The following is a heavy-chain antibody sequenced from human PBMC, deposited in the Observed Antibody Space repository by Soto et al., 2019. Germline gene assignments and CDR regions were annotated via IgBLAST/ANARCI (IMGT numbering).Heavy chain of an antibody. CDR1: GDSISTYY. D-gene: IGHD3-10*01. CDR2: VYYTGST. V-gene: IGHV4-59*08. Sequence: PSETLSLTCTVSGDSISTYYWTWIRQPPGKGLEWIGFVYYTGSTNYNPSLKSRVTISVDTPNNQFSLKVSSVTAADTAVYYCARHNYGSGSTYFDYWGQGTLVTVSS. CDR3: ARHNYGSGSTYFDY. J-gene: IGHJ4*02.